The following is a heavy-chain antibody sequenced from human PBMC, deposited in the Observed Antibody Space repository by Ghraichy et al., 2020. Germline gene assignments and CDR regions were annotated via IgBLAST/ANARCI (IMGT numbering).Heavy chain of an antibody. D-gene: IGHD1-1*01. J-gene: IGHJ4*02. CDR2: ISYDGSNK. V-gene: IGHV3-30*18. CDR3: AKDQAGTTFRTQGAFDY. CDR1: GFTFSSYG. Sequence: GGSLRLSCAASGFTFSSYGMHWVRQAPGKGLEWVAVISYDGSNKYYADSVKGRFTISRDNSKNTLYLQMNSLRAEDTAVYYCAKDQAGTTFRTQGAFDYWGQGTLVTVSS.